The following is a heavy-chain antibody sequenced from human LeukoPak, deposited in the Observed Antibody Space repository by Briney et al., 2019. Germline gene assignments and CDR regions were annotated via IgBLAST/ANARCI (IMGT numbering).Heavy chain of an antibody. J-gene: IGHJ3*02. V-gene: IGHV4-34*01. D-gene: IGHD4-23*01. CDR3: ARGRGGNSLGAFDI. CDR1: GGSFSGYY. CDR2: INHSGST. Sequence: SETLSLTCAVYGGSFSGYYWSWIRQPPGKGLEWIGEINHSGSTNYNPSLKSRVTISVDTSKNQFSLKLSSVTAADTAVYYCARGRGGNSLGAFDIWGQGTMVTVSS.